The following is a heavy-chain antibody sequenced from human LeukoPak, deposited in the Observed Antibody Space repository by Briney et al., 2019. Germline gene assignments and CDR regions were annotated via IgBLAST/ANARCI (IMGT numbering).Heavy chain of an antibody. CDR2: ISYDGSNK. D-gene: IGHD2-15*01. J-gene: IGHJ6*02. CDR3: ARDQDCSGGSCSNYYYYYGMDV. V-gene: IGHV3-30-3*01. CDR1: GFTFSSYA. Sequence: GGSLRLSCAASGFTFSSYAMHWVRQAPGKGLEWVAVISYDGSNKYYADSVKGRFTISRDNSKNTLYLQMNSLRAEDTAVYYCARDQDCSGGSCSNYYYYYGMDVWGQGTTVTVSS.